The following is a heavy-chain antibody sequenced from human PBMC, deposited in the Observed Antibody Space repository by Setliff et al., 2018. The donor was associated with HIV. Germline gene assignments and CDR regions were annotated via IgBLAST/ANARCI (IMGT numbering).Heavy chain of an antibody. D-gene: IGHD3-10*01. J-gene: IGHJ4*02. CDR1: GDSVNDRSYF. CDR3: ARRRGGTSRSFLDY. CDR2: FYYNGDS. V-gene: IGHV4-39*07. Sequence: SETLSLTCTVSGDSVNDRSYFWGWIRQPPGKGLEWIGTFYYNGDSRYSPSLKSRVTISADTSNTQFSLKLRSVTAADTAVYYCARRRGGTSRSFLDYWGQGNLVTVSS.